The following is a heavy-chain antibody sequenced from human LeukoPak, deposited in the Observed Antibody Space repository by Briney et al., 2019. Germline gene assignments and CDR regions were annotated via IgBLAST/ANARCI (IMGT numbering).Heavy chain of an antibody. CDR3: ARHAGCSGASCYSGFPDY. J-gene: IGHJ4*02. CDR1: GGSISSSY. V-gene: IGHV4-59*08. CDR2: ISYSGST. Sequence: SETLSLTCTVSGGSISSSYWSWIRQPPGKGLEWIGYISYSGSTKYNPSLKSRVTISQDTSKNQFSLKLSSVTAADTAVYYCARHAGCSGASCYSGFPDYWGQGTLVTVSA. D-gene: IGHD2-15*01.